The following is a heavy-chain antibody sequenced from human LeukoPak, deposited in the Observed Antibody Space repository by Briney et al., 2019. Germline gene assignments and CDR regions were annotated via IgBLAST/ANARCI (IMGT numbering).Heavy chain of an antibody. J-gene: IGHJ6*03. D-gene: IGHD6-19*01. CDR2: INPNSGGT. V-gene: IGHV1-2*02. Sequence: GASVKDSCKASGYMFTGYYMHWVRQAPGQGLEWMGWINPNSGGTNYAQKFQGRVTMTRDTSISTACMDLNRLRSDDTAVYYCARVVAVTGTPGYYMDYWGKGTTVTVSS. CDR3: ARVVAVTGTPGYYMDY. CDR1: GYMFTGYY.